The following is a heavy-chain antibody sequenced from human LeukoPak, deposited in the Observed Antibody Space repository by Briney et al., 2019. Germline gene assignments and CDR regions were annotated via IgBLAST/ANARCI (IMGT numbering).Heavy chain of an antibody. CDR1: AYTFTGYY. D-gene: IGHD3-10*01. V-gene: IGHV1-3*03. CDR2: INAGNGNT. J-gene: IGHJ3*02. Sequence: GASVKVSCKASAYTFTGYYMHWVRQAPGQRLEWMGWINAGNGNTKYSQEFQGRVTITRDTSASIACMELSSLRSEDMAVYYCARDSGPPAFDIWGQGTMVTVSS. CDR3: ARDSGPPAFDI.